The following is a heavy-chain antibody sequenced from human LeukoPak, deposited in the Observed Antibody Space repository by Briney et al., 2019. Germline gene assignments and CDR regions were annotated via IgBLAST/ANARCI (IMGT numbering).Heavy chain of an antibody. V-gene: IGHV3-23*01. CDR3: AKIDYGDRWALDY. CDR1: GFTFSSYA. CDR2: ISGSGGSA. Sequence: GGSLRLSCAASGFTFSSYAMSWVRQAPGKGLEWVSAISGSGGSAYYADSVKGRFTISRDNSKNTLYLQMNSLRAEDTAVYYCAKIDYGDRWALDYWGQGTLVTVSS. J-gene: IGHJ4*02. D-gene: IGHD4-17*01.